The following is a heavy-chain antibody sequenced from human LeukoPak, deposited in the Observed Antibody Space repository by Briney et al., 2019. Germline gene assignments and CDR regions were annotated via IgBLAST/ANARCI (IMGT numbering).Heavy chain of an antibody. V-gene: IGHV3-33*01. Sequence: GGPLRLSGAASGFTFSSYGMHWVRQAPGKGLEWVAVIWYDGSNKYYADSVKGRFTISRDNSKNTLYLQMDSLRAEDTAVYYCAREGGYNAPFDYWGQGTLVTVSS. CDR1: GFTFSSYG. J-gene: IGHJ4*02. CDR3: AREGGYNAPFDY. CDR2: IWYDGSNK. D-gene: IGHD5-24*01.